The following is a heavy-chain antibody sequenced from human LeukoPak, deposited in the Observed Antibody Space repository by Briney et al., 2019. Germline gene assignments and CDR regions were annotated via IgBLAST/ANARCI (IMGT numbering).Heavy chain of an antibody. D-gene: IGHD1-26*01. CDR1: GYTFTGYY. V-gene: IGHV1-2*04. CDR2: INPNSGGT. Sequence: ASVKVSCKASGYTFTGYYMHWVRQAPGQGLEWMGWINPNSGGTNYAQKFQGWVTLTRDTSISTAYMELSRLRSDDTAVYCCARAGRGEHYYYYYSMDVWGQGTTVTVSS. CDR3: ARAGRGEHYYYYYSMDV. J-gene: IGHJ6*02.